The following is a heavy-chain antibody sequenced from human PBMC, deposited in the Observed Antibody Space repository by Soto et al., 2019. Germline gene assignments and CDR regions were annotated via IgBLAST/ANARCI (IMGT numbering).Heavy chain of an antibody. Sequence: GGSLRLSCAASGFTFSSYGMHWVRQAPGKGLEWAAVISYDGNNKYYAESVQGRFTISRDTSKNTLYLQMNSLRPEDTAVYYCVADYVATDTFDIWGRGTMVTVSS. J-gene: IGHJ3*02. CDR1: GFTFSSYG. CDR3: VADYVATDTFDI. CDR2: ISYDGNNK. D-gene: IGHD3-10*02. V-gene: IGHV3-30*03.